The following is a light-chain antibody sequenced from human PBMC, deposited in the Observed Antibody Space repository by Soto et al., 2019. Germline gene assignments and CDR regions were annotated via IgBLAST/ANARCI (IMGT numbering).Light chain of an antibody. Sequence: AIQLTQSPPSLSASIGDRVTITCRASQGISSAFAWYQQKPGTVPKLLIYDVSNLQSGIPSRFSGSGSGTDFTLTISSLQPEDFATYYCQQFETYPLTFGQWTRLEVK. CDR3: QQFETYPLT. J-gene: IGKJ5*01. CDR1: QGISSA. V-gene: IGKV1-13*02. CDR2: DVS.